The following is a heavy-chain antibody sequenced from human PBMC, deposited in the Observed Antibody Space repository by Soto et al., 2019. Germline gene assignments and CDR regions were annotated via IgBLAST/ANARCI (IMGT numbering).Heavy chain of an antibody. V-gene: IGHV3-15*01. CDR2: IKIKTDGGTT. D-gene: IGHD6-13*01. J-gene: IGHJ4*02. Sequence: GGSLRLSCAASGFTFSNAWMSWVRQATGKGLKWVGRIKIKTDGGTTDYAAPVKGRFTISRADSKNTLYLQMNSLKTEDTAVYYCTTDRPKADGQQVIDYWGQGTLVNVSS. CDR3: TTDRPKADGQQVIDY. CDR1: GFTFSNAW.